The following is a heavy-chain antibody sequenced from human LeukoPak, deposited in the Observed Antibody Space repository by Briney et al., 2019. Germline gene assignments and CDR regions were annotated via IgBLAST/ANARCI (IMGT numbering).Heavy chain of an antibody. CDR3: ARGYLQPWLRSGVIDY. J-gene: IGHJ4*02. V-gene: IGHV3-30*02. Sequence: GGSLRLSCAASGFTFSSYGMHWVRQAPGKGLEWVAFIRYDGSNKYYADSVKGRFTISRDDSKNTLYLQMNSLRAEDTAIYYCARGYLQPWLRSGVIDYWGQGTLVTVSS. CDR2: IRYDGSNK. D-gene: IGHD5-18*01. CDR1: GFTFSSYG.